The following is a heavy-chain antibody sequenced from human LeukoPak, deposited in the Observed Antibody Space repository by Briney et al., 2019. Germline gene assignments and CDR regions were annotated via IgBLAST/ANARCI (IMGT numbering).Heavy chain of an antibody. J-gene: IGHJ4*02. V-gene: IGHV3-21*01. CDR3: AREGHEREWELLDPYYFDY. D-gene: IGHD1-26*01. Sequence: GGSLRLSCAASGFTFSSYSMNWVRQAPGKGLEWVSSISSSSSYIYYADSVKGRFTISRDNAKNSLYLQMNSLRAEDTAVYYCAREGHEREWELLDPYYFDYWGQGTLVTVSS. CDR1: GFTFSSYS. CDR2: ISSSSSYI.